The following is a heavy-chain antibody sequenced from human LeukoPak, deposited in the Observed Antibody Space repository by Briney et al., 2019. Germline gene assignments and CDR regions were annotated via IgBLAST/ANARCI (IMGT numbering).Heavy chain of an antibody. CDR1: GYTFTSYA. CDR3: ARDPPSSGWYYSPAFDI. D-gene: IGHD6-19*01. CDR2: INTNTGNP. Sequence: GASVKVSCKASGYTFTSYAMNWVRQAPGQGLEWMGWINTNTGNPTYAQGFTGRFVFSLDTSVSTAYLQISSLKAEDTAVYYCARDPPSSGWYYSPAFDIWGQGTMVTVSS. V-gene: IGHV7-4-1*02. J-gene: IGHJ3*02.